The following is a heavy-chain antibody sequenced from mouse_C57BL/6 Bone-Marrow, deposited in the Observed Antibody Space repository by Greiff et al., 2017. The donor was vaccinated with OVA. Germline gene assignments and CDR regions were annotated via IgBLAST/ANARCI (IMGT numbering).Heavy chain of an antibody. Sequence: VQLQQPGAELVMPGASVKLSCKASGYTFTSYWMHWVKQRPGQGLEWIGEIDPSDSYTNYNQKFKGKSTLTVDKSSSTAYMQLSSLTSEDSAVYYCAPLLRIWFAYWGQGTLVTVSA. D-gene: IGHD1-1*01. CDR3: APLLRIWFAY. J-gene: IGHJ3*01. V-gene: IGHV1-69*01. CDR2: IDPSDSYT. CDR1: GYTFTSYW.